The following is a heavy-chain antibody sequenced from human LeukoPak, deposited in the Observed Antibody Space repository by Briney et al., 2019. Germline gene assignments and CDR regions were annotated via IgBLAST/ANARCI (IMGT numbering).Heavy chain of an antibody. CDR1: GGSFSGYY. CDR3: ARESVIIAFDI. CDR2: INHSGST. V-gene: IGHV4-34*01. J-gene: IGHJ3*02. D-gene: IGHD3-3*01. Sequence: SSETLSLTCAVYGGSFSGYYWSWIRQPPGKGLEWIGEINHSGSTDYNPSPKSRVTISVDTSKNQFSLKLSSVTAADTAVYYCARESVIIAFDIWGQGTMVTVSS.